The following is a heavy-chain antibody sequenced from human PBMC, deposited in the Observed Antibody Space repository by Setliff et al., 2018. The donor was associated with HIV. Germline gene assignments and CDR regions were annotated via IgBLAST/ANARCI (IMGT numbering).Heavy chain of an antibody. D-gene: IGHD3-16*02. CDR2: INIYTGDR. J-gene: IGHJ4*02. V-gene: IGHV1-18*01. Sequence: GASVKVSCKASGYTFAGYGIHWVRQAPGQGLEWVGWINIYTGDRTYADNFQYRVTMTADTSTSTVYMELRHLRSDDTAVYYCARDLGVSYRHYIKGNYFDNWGQGTLVTVSS. CDR1: GYTFAGYG. CDR3: ARDLGVSYRHYIKGNYFDN.